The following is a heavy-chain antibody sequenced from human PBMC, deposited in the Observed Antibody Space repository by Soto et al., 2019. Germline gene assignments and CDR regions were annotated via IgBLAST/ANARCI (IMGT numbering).Heavy chain of an antibody. Sequence: SETLSLTCTVSGGSITTYYWSWIRQPPGKGLEWIGYIYYTGSTNYNPSLKSRVSISIDVSKNQFSLRLKSVTAADTAVYYCARYGVGNAVGYFYYDGMDVWGQGTTVTVSS. CDR3: ARYGVGNAVGYFYYDGMDV. CDR1: GGSITTYY. J-gene: IGHJ6*02. V-gene: IGHV4-59*01. D-gene: IGHD1-1*01. CDR2: IYYTGST.